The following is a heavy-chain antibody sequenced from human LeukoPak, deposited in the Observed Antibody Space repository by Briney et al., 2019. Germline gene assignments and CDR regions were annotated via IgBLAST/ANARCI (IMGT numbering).Heavy chain of an antibody. Sequence: GGSLRLSCAASGFTFGSYGMHWVRQAPGKGLDWVAIIWYDGSNKYYADSVKGRFIISKDNSKNTLYLQMNSLRAEDTAVYYCATHHSTKGFDYWGQGTLVTVSS. CDR2: IWYDGSNK. CDR1: GFTFGSYG. V-gene: IGHV3-33*01. D-gene: IGHD2-15*01. J-gene: IGHJ4*02. CDR3: ATHHSTKGFDY.